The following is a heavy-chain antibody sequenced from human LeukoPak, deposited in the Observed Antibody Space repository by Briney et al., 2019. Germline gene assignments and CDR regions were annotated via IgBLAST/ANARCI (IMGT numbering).Heavy chain of an antibody. CDR1: GFTFSSYE. V-gene: IGHV3-48*03. J-gene: IGHJ3*02. D-gene: IGHD4-23*01. CDR2: IRSTGSII. CDR3: ARVNDYGGNDDAFDI. Sequence: GGSLRLSCVASGFTFSSYEINWVRQAPGKGLEWVSYIRSTGSIIFYADSVKGRFTISRDNAKNSLYLQMNSLRAEDTALYYCARVNDYGGNDDAFDIWGRGTMVTVSS.